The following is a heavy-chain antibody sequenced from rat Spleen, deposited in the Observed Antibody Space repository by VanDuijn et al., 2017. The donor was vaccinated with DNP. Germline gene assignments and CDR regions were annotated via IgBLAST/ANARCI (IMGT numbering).Heavy chain of an antibody. CDR1: GFTFSNYY. CDR2: ISYDGSST. V-gene: IGHV5-7*01. Sequence: EVQLVESGGGLVQPGRSMKLSCAASGFTFSNYYMAWVHQAPKKGLEWVATISYDGSSTYYRDSVKGRFTISRDNAKSTLYLQMDSLRSEDTATYYCASLNNYNWFAYWGQGTLVTVSS. J-gene: IGHJ3*01. D-gene: IGHD1-10*01. CDR3: ASLNNYNWFAY.